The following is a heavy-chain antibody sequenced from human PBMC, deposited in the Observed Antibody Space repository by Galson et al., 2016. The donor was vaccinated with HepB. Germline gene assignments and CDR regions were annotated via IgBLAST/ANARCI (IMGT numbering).Heavy chain of an antibody. Sequence: SVKVSCKVSGFPVTDLSIHWVRQAPGKGLEWMGGFELEDGETVHAQKFQGRVTMTEDTSTDTAYMELCRLTSGDTAVYYCVTEGGNWGQGVLVTVSS. CDR3: VTEGGN. D-gene: IGHD3-16*01. J-gene: IGHJ4*02. CDR2: FELEDGET. V-gene: IGHV1-24*01. CDR1: GFPVTDLS.